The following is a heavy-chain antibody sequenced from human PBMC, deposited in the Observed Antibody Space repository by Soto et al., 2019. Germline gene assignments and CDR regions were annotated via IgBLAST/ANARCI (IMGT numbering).Heavy chain of an antibody. J-gene: IGHJ2*01. CDR2: IYHSGST. CDR3: ARGSIAKTLWYFEL. D-gene: IGHD6-6*01. V-gene: IGHV4-30-2*01. CDR1: GGSISSGGYS. Sequence: QLQLQESGSGLVKPSQTLSLTCAVSGGSISSGGYSWSWIRQPPGKGLEWIGYIYHSGSTYYNPSLKSRVTISVDRSKNQCSLKLSSVTAADTAVYYCARGSIAKTLWYFELWGRGTLVTVSS.